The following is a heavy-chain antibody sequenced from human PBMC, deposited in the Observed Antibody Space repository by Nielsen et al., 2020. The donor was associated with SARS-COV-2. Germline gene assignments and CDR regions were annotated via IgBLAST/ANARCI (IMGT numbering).Heavy chain of an antibody. D-gene: IGHD3-10*01. CDR2: INHSGST. V-gene: IGHV4-34*01. J-gene: IGHJ5*02. Sequence: GSLRLSCAVYGGSFSGYYWSWIRQPPGKGLEWIGEINHSGSTNYNPSLKSRVTISVDTSKNQFSLKLSSVTAADTAVYYCARGRSFGELLSTWFDPWGQGTLVTVSS. CDR3: ARGRSFGELLSTWFDP. CDR1: GGSFSGYY.